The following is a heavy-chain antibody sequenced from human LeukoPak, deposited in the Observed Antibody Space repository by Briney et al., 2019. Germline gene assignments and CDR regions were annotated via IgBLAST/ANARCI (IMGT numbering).Heavy chain of an antibody. Sequence: QPGGSLRLSCAASGLTFSSYAMSWVRQAPGKGLGWVSAFSGSGGSTYYADSVRGRFTISRDNSKNPLYLQMNSLRAEDTAVYYCAKERDGSSGHRGYWGQGTLVTVSS. J-gene: IGHJ4*02. CDR3: AKERDGSSGHRGY. CDR1: GLTFSSYA. V-gene: IGHV3-23*01. CDR2: FSGSGGST. D-gene: IGHD3-22*01.